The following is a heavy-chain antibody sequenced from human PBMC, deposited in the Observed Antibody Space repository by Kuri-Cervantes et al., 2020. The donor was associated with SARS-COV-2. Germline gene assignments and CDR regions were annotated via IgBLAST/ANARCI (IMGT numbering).Heavy chain of an antibody. Sequence: GSLKISWAASGFTFSSYWMSWVRQAPGKGLEWVANIKQDGSEKYYVDSVKGRFTISRDNAKNSLYLQMNSLRAEDTAVYYCATIAIVVVFNNWFDPWGQGTLVTVSS. D-gene: IGHD2-2*01. J-gene: IGHJ5*02. CDR1: GFTFSSYW. CDR2: IKQDGSEK. CDR3: ATIAIVVVFNNWFDP. V-gene: IGHV3-7*02.